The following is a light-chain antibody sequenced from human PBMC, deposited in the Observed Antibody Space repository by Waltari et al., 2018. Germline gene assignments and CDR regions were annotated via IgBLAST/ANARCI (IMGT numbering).Light chain of an antibody. CDR3: QQYGTTPLT. Sequence: RASQTFTSNYLAWYQQKPGQAPRLIMYGIFNRATGVPDRFSGSGSGTDFILTINRVEPEDFAVYYCQQYGTTPLTFGGGTRVDIK. CDR2: GIF. CDR1: QTFTSNY. V-gene: IGKV3-20*01. J-gene: IGKJ4*01.